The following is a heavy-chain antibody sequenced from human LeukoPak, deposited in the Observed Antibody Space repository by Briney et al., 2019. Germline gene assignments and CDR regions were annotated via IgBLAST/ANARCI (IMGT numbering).Heavy chain of an antibody. CDR1: GGSVSSGNYY. CDR3: ARYYSGSDYYDY. V-gene: IGHV4-61*01. Sequence: SETLSLTCTVSGGSVSSGNYYWRWIRQPPGKGLEWIGYIYYSGSTNFNPSLKGRVTISVDTSKNQFSLKLSSVTAADTAVYFCARYYSGSDYYDYWGQGALVTVSS. J-gene: IGHJ4*02. D-gene: IGHD5-12*01. CDR2: IYYSGST.